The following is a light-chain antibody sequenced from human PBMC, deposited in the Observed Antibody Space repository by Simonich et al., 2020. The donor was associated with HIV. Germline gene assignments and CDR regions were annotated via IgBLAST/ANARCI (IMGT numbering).Light chain of an antibody. CDR1: QSVLYSSNNKNY. CDR2: WAS. J-gene: IGKJ1*01. Sequence: DIVMTQSPDSLAVSLGERATINCNSSQSVLYSSNNKNYLLWYQQKPGQPPNLLISWASTRESGVPDRFSGSGSGTDFTLTISSLQAEDVAVYYCQQFYTTPWTFGQGTKVEIK. V-gene: IGKV4-1*01. CDR3: QQFYTTPWT.